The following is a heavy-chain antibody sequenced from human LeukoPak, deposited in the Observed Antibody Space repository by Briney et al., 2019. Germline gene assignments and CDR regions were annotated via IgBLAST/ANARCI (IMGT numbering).Heavy chain of an antibody. D-gene: IGHD6-13*01. Sequence: SQTLSLTCTVSGGSISSGGYYWSWIRQHPGKGLEWIGYIYYSGSTYYNPSLKSRVTISVDTSKNQYSLKLSSVTAADTAVYYCARAGKAAADINWFDPWGQGTLVTVSS. CDR2: IYYSGST. CDR1: GGSISSGGYY. V-gene: IGHV4-31*03. CDR3: ARAGKAAADINWFDP. J-gene: IGHJ5*02.